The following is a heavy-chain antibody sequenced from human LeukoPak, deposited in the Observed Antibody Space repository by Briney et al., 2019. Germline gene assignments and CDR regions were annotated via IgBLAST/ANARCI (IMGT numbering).Heavy chain of an antibody. CDR3: ARDGLGSRPFDY. V-gene: IGHV4-4*02. CDR1: GGSIRSSSW. D-gene: IGHD2-15*01. CDR2: TYHSGTT. Sequence: SGTLSLTCTVSGGSIRSSSWWSWVRQPPGKGLECIGETYHSGTTNYNPSLRSRVTISVDESKNQFSLKLSSVTAADTAVYYCARDGLGSRPFDYWGQGTLVTVSS. J-gene: IGHJ4*02.